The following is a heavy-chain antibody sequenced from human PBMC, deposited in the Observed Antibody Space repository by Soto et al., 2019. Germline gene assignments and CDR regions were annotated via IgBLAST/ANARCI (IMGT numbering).Heavy chain of an antibody. CDR3: ARQEPFWSGYSFDYYYYMDV. D-gene: IGHD3-3*01. CDR1: GGSISSYY. Sequence: SETLSLTCTVSGGSISSYYWSWIRQPPGKGLEWIGYIYYSGSTNYNPSLKSRVTISVDTSKNQFSLKLSSVTAADTAVYYCARQEPFWSGYSFDYYYYMDVWGKGTTVTVSS. CDR2: IYYSGST. V-gene: IGHV4-59*08. J-gene: IGHJ6*03.